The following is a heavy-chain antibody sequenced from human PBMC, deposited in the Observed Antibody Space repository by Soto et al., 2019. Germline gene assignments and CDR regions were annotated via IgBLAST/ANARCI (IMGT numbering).Heavy chain of an antibody. CDR3: ARRKLGTGTRFDP. D-gene: IGHD1-7*01. J-gene: IGHJ5*02. CDR1: GYTFTSYD. CDR2: MNPNSGNT. Sequence: QVQLVQSGAEVKKPGASVKVSCKASGYTFTSYDINWVRQATGQGLEWMGWMNPNSGNTGYEQKFQGRFTMTRNTSISTAYMALSSLRSEDTAVYYGARRKLGTGTRFDPWGQGTLVTVSS. V-gene: IGHV1-8*01.